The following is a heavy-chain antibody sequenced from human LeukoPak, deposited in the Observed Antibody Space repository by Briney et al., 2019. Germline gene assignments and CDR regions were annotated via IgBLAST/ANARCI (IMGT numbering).Heavy chain of an antibody. V-gene: IGHV3-23*01. D-gene: IGHD5-12*01. CDR3: AKTRGYGAYDPFDY. CDR2: TSYSGGST. Sequence: GGSLRLSCAASGFTFSSYAMNWVRQTPGKGLEWVSGTSYSGGSTYYADSVKGRFTISRDNSKNTLYLQMNSLRAEDTAVYYCAKTRGYGAYDPFDYWGQGVLVTVSS. CDR1: GFTFSSYA. J-gene: IGHJ4*02.